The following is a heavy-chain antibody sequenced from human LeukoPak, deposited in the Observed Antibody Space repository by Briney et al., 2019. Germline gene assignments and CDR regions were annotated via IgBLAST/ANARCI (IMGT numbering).Heavy chain of an antibody. Sequence: ASVKVSCKASGYTFTNDDINWVRQATGQGLEWMGWMNPNSGNTGYAQKFQGRVTMTRNTSISTAYVELSSLRSEDTAVYYCARGLVRLLWFGESKPLLDYWGQGTLVTVSS. V-gene: IGHV1-8*01. CDR2: MNPNSGNT. CDR3: ARGLVRLLWFGESKPLLDY. CDR1: GYTFTNDD. D-gene: IGHD3-10*01. J-gene: IGHJ4*02.